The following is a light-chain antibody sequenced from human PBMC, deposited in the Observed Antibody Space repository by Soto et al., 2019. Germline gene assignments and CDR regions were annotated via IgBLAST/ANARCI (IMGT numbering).Light chain of an antibody. Sequence: EIVLTHSPGTLSLSPGERATLSCRANQSISSGYLAWYQQKPGQAPRLLIYGASSRGSGLPDRFSGSGAGTDVTVTLSRLEHEDFAVYFCQQYGSPPHTFGEGTKVEIK. V-gene: IGKV3-20*01. CDR1: QSISSGY. CDR3: QQYGSPPHT. CDR2: GAS. J-gene: IGKJ2*01.